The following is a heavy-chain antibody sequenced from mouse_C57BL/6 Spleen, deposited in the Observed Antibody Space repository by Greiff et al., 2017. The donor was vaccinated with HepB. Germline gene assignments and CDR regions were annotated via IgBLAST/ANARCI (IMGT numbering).Heavy chain of an antibody. D-gene: IGHD1-1*01. Sequence: EVKLVESGGGLVKPGGSLKLSCAASGFTFSSYAMSWVRQTPEKRLEWVATISDGGSYTYYPDNVKGRFTISRDNAKNNLYLQMSHLKSEDTAMYYCARGITPVVAHWYFDVWGTGTTVTVSS. V-gene: IGHV5-4*03. J-gene: IGHJ1*03. CDR2: ISDGGSYT. CDR3: ARGITPVVAHWYFDV. CDR1: GFTFSSYA.